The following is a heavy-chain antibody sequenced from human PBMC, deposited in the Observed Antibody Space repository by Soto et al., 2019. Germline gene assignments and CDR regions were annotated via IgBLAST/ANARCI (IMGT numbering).Heavy chain of an antibody. J-gene: IGHJ4*02. CDR1: GFTFSTSW. V-gene: IGHV3-74*01. Sequence: EVQLVESGGGLVQPGGSLRLSCAASGFTFSTSWMNWVRQAAGKGLVWVSRINSDARTTNYADTVKGRFTISRDNAKNTLYLQMDSLTAEDTAVYYCARGPNGWFGYDYWGQGTLVTVSS. CDR3: ARGPNGWFGYDY. CDR2: INSDARTT. D-gene: IGHD3-10*01.